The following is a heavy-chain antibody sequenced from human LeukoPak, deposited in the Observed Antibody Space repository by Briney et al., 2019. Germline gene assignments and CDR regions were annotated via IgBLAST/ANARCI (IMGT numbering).Heavy chain of an antibody. CDR1: GGSISSSSYY. CDR2: IYYSGST. Sequence: PSETLSLTCTVSGGSISSSSYYWGWIRQPPGKGLEWIGSIYYSGSTYYNPSLKSRVTISVDTSKNQFSLKLGSVTAADTAVYYCARHLLHYFDYWGQGTLVTVSS. J-gene: IGHJ4*02. CDR3: ARHLLHYFDY. D-gene: IGHD2-15*01. V-gene: IGHV4-39*01.